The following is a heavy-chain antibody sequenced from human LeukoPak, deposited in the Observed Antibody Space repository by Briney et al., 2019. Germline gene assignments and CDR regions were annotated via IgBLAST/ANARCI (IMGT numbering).Heavy chain of an antibody. D-gene: IGHD3-10*01. V-gene: IGHV3-30*18. J-gene: IGHJ4*02. Sequence: GGSLRLSCAASGLTFSNYGMHWVRQAPGKGLEWVAVISYDGSNKYYADSVKGRFTISRDNSKNTLYLQMNSLRVEDTAVYYCAKDRSGYGSGSYSFDYWGQGTLVTVSS. CDR2: ISYDGSNK. CDR1: GLTFSNYG. CDR3: AKDRSGYGSGSYSFDY.